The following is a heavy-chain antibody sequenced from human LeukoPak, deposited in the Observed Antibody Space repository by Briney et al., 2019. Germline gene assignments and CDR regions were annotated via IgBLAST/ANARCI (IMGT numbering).Heavy chain of an antibody. D-gene: IGHD6-6*01. Sequence: SQTLSLTCAVSGGSISSGGYSWSWIRQPPGKGLEWIGYIYYSGSTNYNPSLKSRVTISVDTSKNQFSLKLSSVTAADTAVYYCARVVGSSSSGWALDYWGQGTLVTVSS. J-gene: IGHJ4*02. V-gene: IGHV4-30-4*07. CDR1: GGSISSGGYS. CDR3: ARVVGSSSSGWALDY. CDR2: IYYSGST.